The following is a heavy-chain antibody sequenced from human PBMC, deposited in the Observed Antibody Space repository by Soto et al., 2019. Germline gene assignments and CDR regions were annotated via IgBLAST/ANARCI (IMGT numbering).Heavy chain of an antibody. CDR2: INPSGGST. V-gene: IGHV1-46*03. J-gene: IGHJ3*02. CDR1: GYTFTSYY. Sequence: ASVKVSCKASGYTFTSYYMHWVRQAPGQGLEWMGIINPSGGSTSYAQKFQGRVTMTRDTSTSTVYMELSSLRSEDTAVYYCARDGTYYYDSSGRNGAFDIWGQGTIVT. D-gene: IGHD3-22*01. CDR3: ARDGTYYYDSSGRNGAFDI.